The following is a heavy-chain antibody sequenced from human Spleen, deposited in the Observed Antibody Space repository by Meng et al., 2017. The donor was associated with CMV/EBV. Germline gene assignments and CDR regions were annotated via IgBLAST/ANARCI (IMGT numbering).Heavy chain of an antibody. D-gene: IGHD3-22*01. V-gene: IGHV4-34*01. J-gene: IGHJ4*02. CDR2: INHSGST. CDR1: GGSFSGYY. CDR3: ARGRAYYDSSGYLA. Sequence: VDGGSFSGYYWSWIRQHPGKGLEWIGEINHSGSTNYNPSLKSRVTISVDTSKNQFSLKLSSVTAADTAVYYCARGRAYYDSSGYLAWAQGTLVTVSS.